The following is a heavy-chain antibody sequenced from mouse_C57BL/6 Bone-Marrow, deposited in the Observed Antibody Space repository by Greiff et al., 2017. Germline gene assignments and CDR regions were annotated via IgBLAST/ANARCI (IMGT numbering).Heavy chain of an antibody. Sequence: EVQRVESGAELVRPGASVKLSCTASGFNINDDYMHWVKQRPEQGLEWIGWIDPENGDTEYASKFQGKATITADTSSNTAYLQLSSLTSEDTAVYYCTPSITTVVASDYWGQGTTLTVSS. D-gene: IGHD1-1*01. J-gene: IGHJ2*01. V-gene: IGHV14-4*01. CDR2: IDPENGDT. CDR3: TPSITTVVASDY. CDR1: GFNINDDY.